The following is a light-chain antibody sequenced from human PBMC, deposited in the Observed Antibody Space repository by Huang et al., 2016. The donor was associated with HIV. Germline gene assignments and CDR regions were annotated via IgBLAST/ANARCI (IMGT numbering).Light chain of an antibody. V-gene: IGKV3-11*01. Sequence: EIVLTQSPATLSLSPGDRATLSCRASQSISTFLAWYQHKPGQAPRLLIYDASTRAACIPPRFSGSGSWTDFTLTISSLEPEDFAIYYCQQRSNWPPLTFGGGTKVEIK. CDR1: QSISTF. J-gene: IGKJ4*01. CDR2: DAS. CDR3: QQRSNWPPLT.